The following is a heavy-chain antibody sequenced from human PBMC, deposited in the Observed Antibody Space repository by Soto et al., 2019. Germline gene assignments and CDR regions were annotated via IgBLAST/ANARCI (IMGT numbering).Heavy chain of an antibody. CDR3: AREISPYCGGDCYSDY. Sequence: SVKVSCKASGGTFSSYAISWVRQAPGQGLEWMGGIIPIFGTANYAQKFQGRVTITADESTSTAYMELGSLRSEDTAVYYCAREISPYCGGDCYSDYWGQGTLVTVSS. CDR1: GGTFSSYA. D-gene: IGHD2-21*02. V-gene: IGHV1-69*13. CDR2: IIPIFGTA. J-gene: IGHJ4*02.